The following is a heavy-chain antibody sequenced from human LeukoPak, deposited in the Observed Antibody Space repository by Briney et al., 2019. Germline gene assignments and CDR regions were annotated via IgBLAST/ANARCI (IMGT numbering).Heavy chain of an antibody. J-gene: IGHJ4*02. CDR2: ISSSSSYI. CDR1: GFTFSSYS. D-gene: IGHD6-6*01. Sequence: GGSLRLSCAASGFTFSSYSMNWVRQAPGKGLEWVSSISSSSSYIYYADSVKGRFTISRDNAKNSLYLQMNSLRAEDTAVYYCAGGRQAARNDPIDYWGQGTLVTVSS. V-gene: IGHV3-21*01. CDR3: AGGRQAARNDPIDY.